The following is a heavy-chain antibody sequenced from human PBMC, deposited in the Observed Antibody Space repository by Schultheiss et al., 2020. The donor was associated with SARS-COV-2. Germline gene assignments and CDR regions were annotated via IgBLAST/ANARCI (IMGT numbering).Heavy chain of an antibody. D-gene: IGHD2-8*01. Sequence: SQTLSLTCSVSGGSVSSGDHYWSWIRQPPGKGLEWIGYIYYSGSTYYNPSLKSRVTISVDTSENQSSLKLSSVTAADTAVYYCARESCTSGVCYIDYWGQGTLVTVSS. J-gene: IGHJ4*02. V-gene: IGHV4-30-4*01. CDR3: ARESCTSGVCYIDY. CDR2: IYYSGST. CDR1: GGSVSSGDHY.